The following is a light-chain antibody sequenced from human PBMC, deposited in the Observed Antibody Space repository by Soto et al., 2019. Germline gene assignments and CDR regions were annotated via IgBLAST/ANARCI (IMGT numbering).Light chain of an antibody. Sequence: QSALTQPPSVSGSPGQSVTISCTGTSSDVGGYSYVSWYQQHPGKAPKLMIYDVSNRPSGVPDRFSGSKSGNTASLTISGLQAEDEADYYCCSYAGSYSYVFGTGTKVTVL. CDR2: DVS. CDR3: CSYAGSYSYV. V-gene: IGLV2-11*01. J-gene: IGLJ1*01. CDR1: SSDVGGYSY.